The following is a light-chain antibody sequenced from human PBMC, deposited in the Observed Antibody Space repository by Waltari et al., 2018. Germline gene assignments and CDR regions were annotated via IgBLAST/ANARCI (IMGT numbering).Light chain of an antibody. J-gene: IGLJ3*02. V-gene: IGLV1-44*01. CDR3: ATWDDSLNGRV. CDR1: SSNIGINT. Sequence: QSVLTQPPLASGTPGQRVTISCSGNSSNIGINTVTWYQQLPGTAPKLLIYANYHRPSGVPDRFSASKSDTSASLGISGLQSEDEADYFCATWDDSLNGRVFGGGTKLAVL. CDR2: ANY.